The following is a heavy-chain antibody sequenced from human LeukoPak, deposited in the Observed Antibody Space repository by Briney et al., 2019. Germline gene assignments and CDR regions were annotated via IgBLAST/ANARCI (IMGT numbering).Heavy chain of an antibody. CDR1: GGSISSSSYY. V-gene: IGHV4-39*07. D-gene: IGHD5-12*01. CDR3: ARESSHVADY. J-gene: IGHJ4*02. Sequence: SETLSLTCTVPGGSISSSSYYWGWIRQPPGKGLEWIGSIYYSGSTYYNPSLKSRVTISVDTSKNQFSLKLSSVTAADTAVYYCARESSHVADYWGQGTLVTVSS. CDR2: IYYSGST.